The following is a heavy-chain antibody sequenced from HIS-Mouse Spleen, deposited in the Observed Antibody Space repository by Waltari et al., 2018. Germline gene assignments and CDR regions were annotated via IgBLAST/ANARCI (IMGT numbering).Heavy chain of an antibody. CDR3: AKDSGSKEWLLQFDY. CDR1: GFTFSSYG. J-gene: IGHJ4*02. D-gene: IGHD3-3*01. CDR2: IWYDGSNK. V-gene: IGHV3-33*06. Sequence: QVQLVDSGVGVVQPGRSRRLSCAASGFTFSSYGMHWVRQAPGTGLEWVAVIWYDGSNKNYADSVKGRFTISRDNSKNTLYLQMNSLRAEDTAVYYCAKDSGSKEWLLQFDYWGQGTLVTVSS.